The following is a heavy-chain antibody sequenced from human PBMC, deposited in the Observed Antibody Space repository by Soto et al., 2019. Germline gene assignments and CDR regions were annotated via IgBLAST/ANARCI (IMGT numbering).Heavy chain of an antibody. CDR2: ISGSGGST. Sequence: EVQLLESGGGLVQPGGSLRLSCAASGFTFSSYAMSWVRQAPGKGLEWVSAISGSGGSTYYADSVKGRCTIFRDNSKNTLYLQTNSLRAEDTAVYYCAKGGGIAAADPKRYYYGMDVWGQGTTVTVSS. D-gene: IGHD6-13*01. CDR1: GFTFSSYA. J-gene: IGHJ6*02. CDR3: AKGGGIAAADPKRYYYGMDV. V-gene: IGHV3-23*01.